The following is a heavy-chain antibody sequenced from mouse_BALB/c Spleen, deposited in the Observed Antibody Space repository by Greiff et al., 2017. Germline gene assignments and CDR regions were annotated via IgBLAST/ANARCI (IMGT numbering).Heavy chain of an antibody. Sequence: EVQRVESGGGLVKPGGSLKLSCAASGFTFSSYTMSWVRQTPEKRLEWVATISSGGSYTYYPDSVKGRFTISRDNAKNTLYLQMSSLKSEDTAMYYCTRDYYGSSWYFDVWGAGTTVTVSS. CDR2: ISSGGSYT. CDR1: GFTFSSYT. CDR3: TRDYYGSSWYFDV. J-gene: IGHJ1*01. D-gene: IGHD1-1*01. V-gene: IGHV5-6-4*01.